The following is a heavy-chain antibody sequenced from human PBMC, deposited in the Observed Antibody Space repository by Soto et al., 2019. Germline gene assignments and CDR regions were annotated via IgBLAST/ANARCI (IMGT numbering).Heavy chain of an antibody. V-gene: IGHV4-30-2*01. D-gene: IGHD3-22*01. J-gene: IGHJ5*02. CDR1: GGSINSGRYS. Sequence: PSETLSLTCTVSGGSINSGRYSWTWIRQPPGKGLEWIGHMYHTGTTYYNPSLKGRVTMSVDTSKNQFSLKLSSVTAADTAVYYCARGINYYDSSGYSWFEPWGQGTLVTVSS. CDR2: MYHTGTT. CDR3: ARGINYYDSSGYSWFEP.